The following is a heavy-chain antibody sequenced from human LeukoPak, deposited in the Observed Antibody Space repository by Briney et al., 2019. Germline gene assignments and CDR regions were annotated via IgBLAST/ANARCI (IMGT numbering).Heavy chain of an antibody. CDR1: GYSISSDYY. Sequence: SETLSLTCTVSGYSISSDYYWGWIRQPPGKGLEWIGSIYHTGSTHYNPSLKSRVTISVDTSKNQFSLKLSSVTAADTAVYYCANVVFRTDAFDIWGQGTMVTVSS. D-gene: IGHD2-21*01. V-gene: IGHV4-38-2*02. J-gene: IGHJ3*02. CDR2: IYHTGST. CDR3: ANVVFRTDAFDI.